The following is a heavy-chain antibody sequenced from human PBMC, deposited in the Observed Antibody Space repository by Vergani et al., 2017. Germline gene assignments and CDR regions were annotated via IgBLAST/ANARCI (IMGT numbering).Heavy chain of an antibody. CDR1: GGSISSYY. V-gene: IGHV4-59*01. CDR2: IYYSGST. D-gene: IGHD4-17*01. J-gene: IGHJ4*02. CDR3: ARGYPMNDYGDHFDY. Sequence: QVQLQESCPGLVKPSETLSLTCTVSGGSISSYYWSWIRQPPGKGLEWIGYIYYSGSTNYNPSLKSRVTISVDTSKNQFSLKLSSVTAADTAVYYCARGYPMNDYGDHFDYWGQGTLVTVSS.